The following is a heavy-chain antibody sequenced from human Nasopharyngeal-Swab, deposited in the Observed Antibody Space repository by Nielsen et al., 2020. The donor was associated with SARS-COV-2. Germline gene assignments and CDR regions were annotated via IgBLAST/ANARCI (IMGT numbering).Heavy chain of an antibody. Sequence: GESLKIPCSASQFTFRTYWIHWVRQAPGKGLVWVSRMDSDGSTINYADSVKGRFTISRDNAKNTLYLQMNSLRAEDTAVYYCASGAVDGSGTYRLGEYWGQGTLVTVSS. J-gene: IGHJ4*02. V-gene: IGHV3-74*01. D-gene: IGHD3-10*01. CDR2: MDSDGSTI. CDR3: ASGAVDGSGTYRLGEY. CDR1: QFTFRTYW.